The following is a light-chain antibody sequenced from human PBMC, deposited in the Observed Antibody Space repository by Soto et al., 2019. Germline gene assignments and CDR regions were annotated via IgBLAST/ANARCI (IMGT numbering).Light chain of an antibody. CDR2: EGS. V-gene: IGLV2-23*01. J-gene: IGLJ2*01. CDR1: SSDVGSYNL. CDR3: CSYAGSSTS. Sequence: QSALTQPASVSGSPGQSITISCTGTSSDVGSYNLVSWYQQHPGKAPKLMIYEGSKRPSGVSNRFSGSKSGNTASLTISGLQDEDEADYYCCSYAGSSTSFGGGTQLTVL.